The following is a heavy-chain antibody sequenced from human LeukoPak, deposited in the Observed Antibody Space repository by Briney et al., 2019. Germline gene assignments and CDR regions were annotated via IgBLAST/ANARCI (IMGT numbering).Heavy chain of an antibody. CDR1: GFTVSSNY. J-gene: IGHJ4*02. D-gene: IGHD6-19*01. V-gene: IGHV3-53*01. CDR2: IYSGGST. CDR3: AKGSGWYRIDVDY. Sequence: GGSLRLSCAASGFTVSSNYMSWVRQAPGKGLEWVSVIYSGGSTYYADSVKGRFTISRDNSKNTLYLQMNSLRAEDTAVYYCAKGSGWYRIDVDYWGQGTLVTVSS.